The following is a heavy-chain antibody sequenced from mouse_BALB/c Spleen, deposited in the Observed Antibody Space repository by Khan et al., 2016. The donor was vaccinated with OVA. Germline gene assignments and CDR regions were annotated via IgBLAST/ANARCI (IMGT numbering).Heavy chain of an antibody. D-gene: IGHD1-1*01. CDR1: GYTFTSFW. J-gene: IGHJ3*01. Sequence: QVQLQQSGAELVKPGASVKLSCKASGYTFTSFWLHWVKQRPGLGLEWIGEIDPSDNYTNYNQKLKGKATLTVDKSSSTASMQLSSLTSADSAVYYCARSYFYGSSTWFGYWGQGTLVTVSA. CDR3: ARSYFYGSSTWFGY. V-gene: IGHV1-69*02. CDR2: IDPSDNYT.